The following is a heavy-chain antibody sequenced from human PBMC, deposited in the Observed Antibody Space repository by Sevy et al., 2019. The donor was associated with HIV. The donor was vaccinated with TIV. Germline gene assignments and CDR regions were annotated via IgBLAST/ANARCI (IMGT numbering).Heavy chain of an antibody. V-gene: IGHV3-48*01. Sequence: GGSLRLSCAASGFTFSSYSMNWVRQALGKGLEWVSYISSSSSTIYYADSVKGRFTISRDNAKNSLYLQMNSLRAEDTAVYYCARGFFLTGYSSSYNAFDIWGQGTMVTVSS. CDR3: ARGFFLTGYSSSYNAFDI. CDR1: GFTFSSYS. D-gene: IGHD6-13*01. CDR2: ISSSSSTI. J-gene: IGHJ3*02.